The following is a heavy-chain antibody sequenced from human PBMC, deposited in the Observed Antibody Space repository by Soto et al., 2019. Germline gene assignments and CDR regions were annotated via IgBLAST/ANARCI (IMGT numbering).Heavy chain of an antibody. J-gene: IGHJ4*02. Sequence: QVQLVQSGAEVKKPGASVKVSRKVSGYTLTELSMHWVRQAPGKGLEWMGGFDPEDGETIYAQKFQGRVTMTEDTSTDTAYMELSSLRSEDTAVYYCATVGHIVLVPAAIGYYFDYWGQGTLVTVSS. CDR3: ATVGHIVLVPAAIGYYFDY. CDR1: GYTLTELS. CDR2: FDPEDGET. V-gene: IGHV1-24*01. D-gene: IGHD2-2*01.